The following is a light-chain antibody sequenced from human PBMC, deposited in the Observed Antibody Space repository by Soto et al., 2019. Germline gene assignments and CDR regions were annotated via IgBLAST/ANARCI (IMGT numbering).Light chain of an antibody. V-gene: IGKV3-11*01. CDR3: QQHSNWPRT. CDR2: DAS. CDR1: QSVSSY. J-gene: IGKJ2*01. Sequence: EIVLTQSPATLSLSPGERATLSCRASQSVSSYLAWYQQKPGQAPRLLIYDASNRATGIPARFSGSGSGTDFTLTFSSLEPEDFAVYYCQQHSNWPRTFGQGTKLEIK.